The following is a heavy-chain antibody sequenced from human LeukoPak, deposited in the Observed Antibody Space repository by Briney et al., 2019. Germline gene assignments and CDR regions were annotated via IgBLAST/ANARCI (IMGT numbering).Heavy chain of an antibody. J-gene: IGHJ5*02. Sequence: ASVKVSCKVSGYTLTELSMHWVRQAPGKGPEWMGGFDPEDGETIYAQKFQGRVTMTEDTSTDTAYMELSSLRSEDTAVYYCATGEYYYDSSGYYGWFDPWGQGTLVTVSS. D-gene: IGHD3-22*01. V-gene: IGHV1-24*01. CDR3: ATGEYYYDSSGYYGWFDP. CDR1: GYTLTELS. CDR2: FDPEDGET.